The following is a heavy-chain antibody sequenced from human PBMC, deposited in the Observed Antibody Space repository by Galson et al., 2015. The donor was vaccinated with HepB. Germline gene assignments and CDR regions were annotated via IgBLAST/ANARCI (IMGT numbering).Heavy chain of an antibody. V-gene: IGHV3-33*01. CDR3: AREGDGDLHYFGY. CDR1: GFTFSQYG. Sequence: SLRLSCAASGFTFSQYGMHWVRQAPGKGLEWVSFIWSDGSNGYYTDSVKGRFTVSRDNSKNTLYLQMDCLRDEDTAVYFCAREGDGDLHYFGYWGQGTLVTVSS. D-gene: IGHD4-17*01. CDR2: IWSDGSNG. J-gene: IGHJ4*02.